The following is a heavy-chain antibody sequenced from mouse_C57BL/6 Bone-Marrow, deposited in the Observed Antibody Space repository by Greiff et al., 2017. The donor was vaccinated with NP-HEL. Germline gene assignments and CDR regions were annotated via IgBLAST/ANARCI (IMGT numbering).Heavy chain of an antibody. CDR2: IYPRSGNN. Sequence: QVQLQQSGAELARPGASVKLSCKASGYTFTSYGISWVKQRTGQGLEWIGEIYPRSGNNYYNEKFKGKATLTADKSSSTAYMELRSLTSEDSAVYFCARPFYYGYDYYAMDYWGQGTSVTVSS. CDR3: ARPFYYGYDYYAMDY. V-gene: IGHV1-81*01. CDR1: GYTFTSYG. J-gene: IGHJ4*01. D-gene: IGHD2-2*01.